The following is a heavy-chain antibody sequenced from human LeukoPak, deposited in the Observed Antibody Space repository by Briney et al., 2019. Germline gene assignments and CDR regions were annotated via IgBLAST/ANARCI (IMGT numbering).Heavy chain of an antibody. Sequence: GGSLRLSSAASGFVFSGSTIHWVRQASGKGLEWVGRIRSRTDNYATVYAASVKGRFTIPRDDSKNTAYLQMNSLKTEDTAMYYCTQRDYWGQGTLVTVSS. J-gene: IGHJ4*02. D-gene: IGHD5-24*01. CDR2: IRSRTDNYAT. CDR1: GFVFSGST. V-gene: IGHV3-73*01. CDR3: TQRDY.